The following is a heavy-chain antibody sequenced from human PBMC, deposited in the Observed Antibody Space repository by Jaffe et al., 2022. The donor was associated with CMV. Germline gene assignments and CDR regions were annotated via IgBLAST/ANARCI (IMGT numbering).Heavy chain of an antibody. J-gene: IGHJ4*02. CDR3: ARHRVEGVVVAATGFDY. CDR2: IYYSGST. Sequence: QLQLQESGPGLVKPSETLSLTCTVSGGSISSSSYYWGWIRQPPGKGLEWIGSIYYSGSTYYNPSLKSRVTISVDTSKNQFSLKLSSVTAADTAVYYCARHRVEGVVVAATGFDYWGQGTLVTVSS. D-gene: IGHD2-15*01. CDR1: GGSISSSSYY. V-gene: IGHV4-39*01.